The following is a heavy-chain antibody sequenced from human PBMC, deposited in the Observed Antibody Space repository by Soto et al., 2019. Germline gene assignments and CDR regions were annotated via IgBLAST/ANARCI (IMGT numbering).Heavy chain of an antibody. J-gene: IGHJ4*02. V-gene: IGHV1-3*04. CDR3: ARGSSTTVVTPFSF. CDR2: INTGNGNT. Sequence: ASVKVSCKASGYTFRSYAIHWVRQAPGQRLEWMGWINTGNGNTEYSQRFQGRVTITRDTSASTAYMELSSVTAADTAVYYCARGSSTTVVTPFSFWGQGTLVTVSS. D-gene: IGHD4-17*01. CDR1: GYTFRSYA.